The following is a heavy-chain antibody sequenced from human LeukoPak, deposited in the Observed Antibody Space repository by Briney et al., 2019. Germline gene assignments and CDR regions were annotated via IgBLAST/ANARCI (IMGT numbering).Heavy chain of an antibody. J-gene: IGHJ5*02. CDR3: ARGRQLQNWFDP. Sequence: SVKVSCKASGYTFTGYYMHWVRQAPGQGLEWMGGIIPIFGTANYAQKFQGRVTITADKSTSTAYMELSSLRSEDTAVYYCARGRQLQNWFDPWGQGTLVTVSS. CDR1: GYTFTGYY. V-gene: IGHV1-69*06. CDR2: IIPIFGTA. D-gene: IGHD6-13*01.